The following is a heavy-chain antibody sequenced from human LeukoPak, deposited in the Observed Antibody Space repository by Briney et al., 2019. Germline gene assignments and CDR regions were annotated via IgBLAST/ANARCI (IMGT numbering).Heavy chain of an antibody. V-gene: IGHV3-30*19. Sequence: GGSLRLSCAASGFTFSSYGMHWVRQAPGKGLEWVAVISYDGSNKYYADSVKGRFTISRDNSKNTLYLQMNSLRAEDTAVYYCARDPAVFGVVRSYYGMDVWGQGTTVTVSS. CDR2: ISYDGSNK. D-gene: IGHD3-3*01. CDR3: ARDPAVFGVVRSYYGMDV. CDR1: GFTFSSYG. J-gene: IGHJ6*02.